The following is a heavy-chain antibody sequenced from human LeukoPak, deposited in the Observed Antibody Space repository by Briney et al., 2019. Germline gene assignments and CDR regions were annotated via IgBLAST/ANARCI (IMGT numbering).Heavy chain of an antibody. J-gene: IGHJ6*03. D-gene: IGHD5-18*01. CDR3: AKDGSGYSYDYGLYYYYMDV. V-gene: IGHV3-33*06. CDR2: IWYDGSKK. CDR1: GFTFSSYG. Sequence: GGSLRLSCAASGFTFSSYGMHWVRQAPGKGLEWVAVIWYDGSKKYYADSVKGRFTISRDNSKSTLYLQMNSLRAEDTAVYYCAKDGSGYSYDYGLYYYYMDVWGKGTTVTVSS.